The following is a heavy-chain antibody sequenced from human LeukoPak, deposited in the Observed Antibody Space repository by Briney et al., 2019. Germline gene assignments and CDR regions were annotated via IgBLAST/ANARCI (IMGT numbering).Heavy chain of an antibody. Sequence: GGSLRLSCAASGFSFSYSSKSWVRQAPGKGLEWVANIKQDGSEKHYVDSVKGRFTISRDNAKNSLYLQMNSLRAEDTAVYYCARDGKWFPLDYGMDVWGLGTTVTVSS. J-gene: IGHJ6*02. CDR2: IKQDGSEK. D-gene: IGHD3-22*01. CDR3: ARDGKWFPLDYGMDV. CDR1: GFSFSYSS. V-gene: IGHV3-7*01.